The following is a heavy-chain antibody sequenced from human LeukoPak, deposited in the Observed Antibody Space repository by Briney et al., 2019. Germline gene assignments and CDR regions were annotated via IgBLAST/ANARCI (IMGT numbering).Heavy chain of an antibody. V-gene: IGHV3-11*03. CDR1: GFIFGDYY. J-gene: IGHJ4*02. CDR2: ISSGTINHS. CDR3: TTSDCEY. Sequence: GGSLRLSCKASGFIFGDYYMNWIRQAPGKGLECLSYISSGTINHSNYADSVKGRFTISRDNAKTSLFLQMNSLRAEDTAIYYCTTSDCEYWGQGALVTVSS.